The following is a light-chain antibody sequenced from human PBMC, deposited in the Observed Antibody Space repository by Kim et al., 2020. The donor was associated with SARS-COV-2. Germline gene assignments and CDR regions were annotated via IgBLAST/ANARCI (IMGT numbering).Light chain of an antibody. CDR3: QQYNSHSPSWT. J-gene: IGKJ1*01. CDR1: QSIRSW. Sequence: DIQMTQSPSTLSASVGDRVTITCRASQSIRSWLAWYQQKPGKAPKVLIYYASSWESGVPSRFSGSGSGTEFTLTISSLQPDDFATYYCQQYNSHSPSWTFGQGTKVDIK. CDR2: YAS. V-gene: IGKV1-5*01.